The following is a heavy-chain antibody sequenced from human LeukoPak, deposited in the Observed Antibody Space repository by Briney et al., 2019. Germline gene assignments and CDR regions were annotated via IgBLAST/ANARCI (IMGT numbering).Heavy chain of an antibody. Sequence: GGSLRLSCAASGFTFSTYTMNWVRQTPGKGLEWVSYISSSGSTIYYADSVKGRFTISRDNAKNSLYLQMNSLRAEDTAVYYCASPYGSGSYYVAAFDIWGQGTMVTVSS. CDR2: ISSSGSTI. J-gene: IGHJ3*02. CDR3: ASPYGSGSYYVAAFDI. CDR1: GFTFSTYT. D-gene: IGHD3-10*01. V-gene: IGHV3-48*04.